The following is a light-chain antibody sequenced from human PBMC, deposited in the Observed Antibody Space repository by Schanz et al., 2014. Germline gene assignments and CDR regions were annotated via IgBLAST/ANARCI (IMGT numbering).Light chain of an antibody. V-gene: IGLV2-8*01. CDR1: SSDVGGYNY. CDR2: DVN. CDR3: SSYAGTNNFGV. J-gene: IGLJ3*02. Sequence: QSALTQPASVSGSPGQSITISCTGTSSDVGGYNYVSWYQQHPGKAPKLMIYDVNNRPSGVLDRFSGSKSGNTASLTVSGLQAEDEADYYCSSYAGTNNFGVFGGGTKLTVL.